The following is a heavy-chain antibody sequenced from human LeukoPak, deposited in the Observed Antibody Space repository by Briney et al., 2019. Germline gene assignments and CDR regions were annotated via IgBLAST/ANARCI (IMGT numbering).Heavy chain of an antibody. CDR3: AKFGIAAADNFDY. V-gene: IGHV3-30*02. Sequence: PGGSLRLSCAASVFTFSSYGMHWVREAPGKGLECVAFIRYDGSNKYYADSVKGGFTISRDNSKNTLYLQMNSLRAEDTAVYYCAKFGIAAADNFDYWGQGTLVTVSS. CDR1: VFTFSSYG. D-gene: IGHD6-13*01. CDR2: IRYDGSNK. J-gene: IGHJ4*02.